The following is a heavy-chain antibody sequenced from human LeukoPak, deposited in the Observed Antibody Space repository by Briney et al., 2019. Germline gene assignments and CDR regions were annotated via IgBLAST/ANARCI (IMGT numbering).Heavy chain of an antibody. Sequence: PGGSLRLSCAASGFTFSSYAMSWVRQAPGKGLEWVSAISGSGGSTYYADSMKARFTISRDNAKNSLYLQMNSLRAEDTAVYYCARVLHKRNYDSGVYYGYWGQGTLVTVSS. CDR3: ARVLHKRNYDSGVYYGY. CDR1: GFTFSSYA. D-gene: IGHD3-22*01. J-gene: IGHJ4*01. CDR2: ISGSGGST. V-gene: IGHV3-23*01.